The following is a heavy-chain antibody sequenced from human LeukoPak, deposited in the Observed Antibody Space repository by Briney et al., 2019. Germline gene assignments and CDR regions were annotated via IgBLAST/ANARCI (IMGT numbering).Heavy chain of an antibody. Sequence: ASVKVSCKASGYTFTSYDINWVRQATGQGLEWMGWMNPNSGNTGYAQKFQGRVTMTRNTSISTAYMELSSLRSEDTAVYYCARSSGYGSGSYFRFDPWGQGTLVTVSS. V-gene: IGHV1-8*01. CDR2: MNPNSGNT. J-gene: IGHJ5*02. CDR3: ARSSGYGSGSYFRFDP. CDR1: GYTFTSYD. D-gene: IGHD3-10*01.